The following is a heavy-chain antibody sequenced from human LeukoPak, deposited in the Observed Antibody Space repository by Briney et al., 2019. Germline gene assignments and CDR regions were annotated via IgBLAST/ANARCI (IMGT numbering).Heavy chain of an antibody. V-gene: IGHV3-23*01. CDR3: AKSRDIVVVPAANYYYYGMDV. Sequence: GGSLRLSCAASGFTFSSYAMSWVRQAPGKGLEWVSAISGSGGSTYYADSVKGRFTISRDNAKNSLYLQMNSLRAEDTAVYYCAKSRDIVVVPAANYYYYGMDVWGQGTTVTVSS. CDR1: GFTFSSYA. J-gene: IGHJ6*02. CDR2: ISGSGGST. D-gene: IGHD2-2*01.